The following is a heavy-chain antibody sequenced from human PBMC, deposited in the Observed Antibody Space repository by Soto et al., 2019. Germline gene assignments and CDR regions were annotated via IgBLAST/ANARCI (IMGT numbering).Heavy chain of an antibody. CDR1: GFTFSSNY. J-gene: IGHJ5*02. D-gene: IGHD4-4*01. Sequence: GGSLRLSCAASGFTFSSNYMSWVRQAPGKGLEWVSVIYSGGSTYYADSVKGRFTISRDNSRNTLYLQMNSLRVEDTAVYYCATNLVTPGWFDPWGQGTLVNVS. CDR3: ATNLVTPGWFDP. V-gene: IGHV3-53*01. CDR2: IYSGGST.